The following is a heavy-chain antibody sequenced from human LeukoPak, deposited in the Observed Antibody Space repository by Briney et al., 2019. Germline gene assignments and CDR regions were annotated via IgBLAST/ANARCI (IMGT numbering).Heavy chain of an antibody. CDR2: LYHSGST. J-gene: IGHJ4*02. CDR3: ARDYGTYFDY. CDR1: GYSISSGYY. V-gene: IGHV4-38-2*02. Sequence: PSETLSLTCAVSGYSISSGYYWGWLRQTPGKGLEWIGSLYHSGSTYYNQSLKSRVTMSVDTSKNQFSLKVTSVTAADTAMYYCARDYGTYFDYWGQGTLVTVSS. D-gene: IGHD4-17*01.